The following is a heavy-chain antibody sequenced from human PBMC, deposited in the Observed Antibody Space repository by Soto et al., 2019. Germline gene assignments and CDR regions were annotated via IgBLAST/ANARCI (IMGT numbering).Heavy chain of an antibody. CDR1: GYTFTGYY. Sequence: PAEVSCKESGYTFTGYYMRWVRQAPGQGLEWMGWINPNSGGTNYAQKFQGRVTMTRDTSISTAYMELSRLRSDDTAVYYCARRGSGWYYFDYWGQGTLVTGSS. D-gene: IGHD6-19*01. V-gene: IGHV1-2*02. CDR3: ARRGSGWYYFDY. J-gene: IGHJ4*02. CDR2: INPNSGGT.